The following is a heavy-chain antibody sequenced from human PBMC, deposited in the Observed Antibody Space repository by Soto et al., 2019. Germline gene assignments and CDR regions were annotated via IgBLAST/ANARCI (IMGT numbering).Heavy chain of an antibody. CDR1: GYSFTSHG. CDR2: ISASNGDT. CDR3: ARMVRGSNIDYYHYMDV. V-gene: IGHV1-18*01. Sequence: QVQLVQSGAEVKKPGASVKVSCKASGYSFTSHGISWVRQAPGQGLEWMAWISASNGDTNYAQKFQGRVTVTTDTSTSTGYMELRSLRSEDTAVYYCARMVRGSNIDYYHYMDVWGKGTTVPVSS. J-gene: IGHJ6*03. D-gene: IGHD3-10*01.